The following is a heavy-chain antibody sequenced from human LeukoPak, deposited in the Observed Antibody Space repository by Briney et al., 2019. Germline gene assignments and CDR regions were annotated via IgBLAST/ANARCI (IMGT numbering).Heavy chain of an antibody. CDR1: GFTFSSYA. J-gene: IGHJ5*02. V-gene: IGHV3-23*01. CDR2: IGGSGGST. Sequence: GGSLRLSCAASGFTFSSYAMSWVRQAPGKGLEWVSGIGGSGGSTVYADSVKGRFTISRDNSKNTVYLQMNSLRAEDTAVYYCAKGVRFGELAAPWFDPWGQGTLVTVSS. D-gene: IGHD3-10*01. CDR3: AKGVRFGELAAPWFDP.